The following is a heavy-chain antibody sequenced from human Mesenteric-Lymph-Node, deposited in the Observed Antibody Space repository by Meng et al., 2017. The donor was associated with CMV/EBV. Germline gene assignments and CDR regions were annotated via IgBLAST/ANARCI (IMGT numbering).Heavy chain of an antibody. CDR3: ARGDEGGGQWGYLQY. J-gene: IGHJ1*01. D-gene: IGHD2-15*01. Sequence: GESLKISCVASGFTFSSNDMHWVRQATGKGLEWVSTIASAGDTYFPGSVKGRFTISRENAKNSLHLQMNSLRAGDTAVYFCARGDEGGGQWGYLQYWGQGTLVTVSS. V-gene: IGHV3-13*01. CDR1: GFTFSSND. CDR2: IASAGDT.